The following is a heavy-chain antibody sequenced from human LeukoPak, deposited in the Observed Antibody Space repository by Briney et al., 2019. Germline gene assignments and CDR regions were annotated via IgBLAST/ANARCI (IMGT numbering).Heavy chain of an antibody. Sequence: GGSLRLSCAASGFTFSSYSMNWVRQAPGKGLEWVSSISSSSSCIYYADSVKGRFTISRDNAKNSLYLQMNSLRAEDTAVYYCAGDGVYGDYAYWGQGTLVTVSS. J-gene: IGHJ4*02. D-gene: IGHD4-17*01. CDR1: GFTFSSYS. CDR2: ISSSSSCI. V-gene: IGHV3-21*01. CDR3: AGDGVYGDYAY.